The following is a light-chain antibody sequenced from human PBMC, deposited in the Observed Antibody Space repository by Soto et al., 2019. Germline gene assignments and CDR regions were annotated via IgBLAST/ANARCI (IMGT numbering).Light chain of an antibody. J-gene: IGLJ1*01. V-gene: IGLV2-14*03. Sequence: QSVLTQPASVSGSPGQSITISCTGTHSDIGNYNYVSWYQHLPGKAPKLMIYDVGSRPSGVSSRFSGSKSGNTASLAISGLQAEDVADYYSNSYRVDHPRFYVFGTGTKVNVL. CDR3: NSYRVDHPRFYV. CDR1: HSDIGNYNY. CDR2: DVG.